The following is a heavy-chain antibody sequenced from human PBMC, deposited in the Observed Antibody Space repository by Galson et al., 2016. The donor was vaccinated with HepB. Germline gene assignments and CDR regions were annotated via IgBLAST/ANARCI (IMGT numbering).Heavy chain of an antibody. CDR1: SYTFTNYG. CDR2: ISAYNNNR. J-gene: IGHJ4*02. Sequence: SVKVSCKASSYTFTNYGISWVRQAPGQGLEWMGWISAYNNNRNYAQKLQGRVTMTTDKSTSTAYMELRSLRYDDTAVYYCARSSRSYREFHYDYWGQGTQVTVSS. V-gene: IGHV1-18*04. CDR3: ARSSRSYREFHYDY. D-gene: IGHD1-26*01.